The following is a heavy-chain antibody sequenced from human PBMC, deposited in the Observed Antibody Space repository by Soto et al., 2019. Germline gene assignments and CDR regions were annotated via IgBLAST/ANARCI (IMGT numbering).Heavy chain of an antibody. CDR1: GFIFSNYA. CDR2: ISGTGDTT. D-gene: IGHD2-21*01. V-gene: IGHV3-23*01. CDR3: VKSPVVPTGWFDS. J-gene: IGHJ5*01. Sequence: EVQLLESGGGLVRPGGSLRLSCAASGFIFSNYAVSWVRQAPGKGLEWVSAISGTGDTTYYADSVKGRFTLSRDNSKNTLYLQMNSLRAEDTAIYYCVKSPVVPTGWFDSWGQGTLVTVSA.